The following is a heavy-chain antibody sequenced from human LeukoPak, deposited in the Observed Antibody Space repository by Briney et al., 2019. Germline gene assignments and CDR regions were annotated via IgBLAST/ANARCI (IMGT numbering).Heavy chain of an antibody. V-gene: IGHV3-30-3*01. CDR3: AKAEGNYYGSGSEYYYYYGMDV. D-gene: IGHD3-10*01. CDR1: GFTFSSYA. J-gene: IGHJ6*04. CDR2: ISYDGSNK. Sequence: PGRSLRLSCAASGFTFSSYAMHWVRQAPGKGLEWVAVISYDGSNKYYADSVKGRFTISRDNSKNTLYLQMNSLRAEDTAVYYCAKAEGNYYGSGSEYYYYYGMDVWGKGTTVTVSS.